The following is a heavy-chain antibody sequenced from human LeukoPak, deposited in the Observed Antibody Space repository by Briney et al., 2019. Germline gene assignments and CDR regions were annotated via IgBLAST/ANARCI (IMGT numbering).Heavy chain of an antibody. CDR1: GYTFTDYY. J-gene: IGHJ4*02. D-gene: IGHD1-1*01. CDR3: ARGTIRVALDY. Sequence: ASVKVPCKASGYTFTDYYMNWVRQAPGQGLEWMGWINPNSGGTNFAQKFQGRVTMTRDTSITTAYMELSSLRSDDTAVYYCARGTIRVALDYWGQGTLVTVSS. V-gene: IGHV1-2*02. CDR2: INPNSGGT.